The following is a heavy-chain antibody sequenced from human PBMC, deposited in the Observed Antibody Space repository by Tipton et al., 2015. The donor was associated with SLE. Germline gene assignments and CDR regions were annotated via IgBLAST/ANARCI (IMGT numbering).Heavy chain of an antibody. D-gene: IGHD3-16*01. V-gene: IGHV4-59*08. CDR3: ARGMMTWRGAILGVDV. Sequence: TLSLTCSVSGGSISSHYWIWIRQPPGKGLEWIGCISDGGDTNQNPSLKSRVTMSVDSAKNQFSLKLTSVTAADTAVYYCARGMMTWRGAILGVDVWGQGTTVNVSS. CDR2: ISDGGDT. CDR1: GGSISSHY. J-gene: IGHJ6*02.